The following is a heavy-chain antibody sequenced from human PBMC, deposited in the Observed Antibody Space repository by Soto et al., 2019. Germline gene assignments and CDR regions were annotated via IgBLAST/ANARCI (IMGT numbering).Heavy chain of an antibody. CDR3: ARGSYCSSTSCHYYGMDV. CDR1: GYTFTSYA. D-gene: IGHD2-2*01. Sequence: ASVKVSCKASGYTFTSYAMHWVRQAPGQRLEWMGWINAGNGNTKYSQKFQGRVTITRDTSASTAYMEVSSLRSEDTAVYYCARGSYCSSTSCHYYGMDVWGQGTTVTVSS. V-gene: IGHV1-3*01. J-gene: IGHJ6*02. CDR2: INAGNGNT.